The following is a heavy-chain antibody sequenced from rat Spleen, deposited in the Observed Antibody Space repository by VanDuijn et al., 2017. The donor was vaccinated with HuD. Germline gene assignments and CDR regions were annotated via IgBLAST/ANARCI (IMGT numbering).Heavy chain of an antibody. CDR3: ARTMYTTDYYYVPFAY. CDR2: ISYSGST. CDR1: GYSITNNY. Sequence: EVQLQESGPGLVKPSQSLSLTCSVTGYSITNNYWGWIRKFPGNQMEWMAYISYSGSTGYNPSLKSRISISRDTSKNQFFLQLNSVTTEDTAAYYCARTMYTTDYYYVPFAYWGQGTLVTVSS. J-gene: IGHJ3*01. D-gene: IGHD1-6*01. V-gene: IGHV3-1*01.